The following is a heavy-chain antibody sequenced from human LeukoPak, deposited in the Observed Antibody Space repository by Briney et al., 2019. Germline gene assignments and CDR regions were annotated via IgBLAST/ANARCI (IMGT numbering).Heavy chain of an antibody. J-gene: IGHJ6*02. CDR2: MYYSGST. CDR1: GGSISSSRYY. D-gene: IGHD3-10*01. CDR3: AKTYYYGSGSPYYGMDV. V-gene: IGHV4-39*07. Sequence: SETLSLTCTVSGGSISSSRYYWGWIRQPPGKGLEWIGSMYYSGSTYYNPSLKSRVTISVDTSKNQFSLKLSSVTAADTAVYYCAKTYYYGSGSPYYGMDVWGQGTTVTVS.